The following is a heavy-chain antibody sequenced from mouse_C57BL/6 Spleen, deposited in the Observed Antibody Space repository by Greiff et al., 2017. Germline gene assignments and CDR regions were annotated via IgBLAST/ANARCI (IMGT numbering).Heavy chain of an antibody. CDR1: GYTFTSYW. D-gene: IGHD1-1*01. Sequence: QVQLQQPGAELVKPGASVKLSCKASGYTFTSYWMHWVKQRPGQGLEWIGMIHPNSGSTNYNEKFKSKATLTVDKSSSTAYMQLSSLTSEDSAIYYCARHDGFTTVVGGYFDVWGTGTTVTVSS. V-gene: IGHV1-64*01. CDR3: ARHDGFTTVVGGYFDV. J-gene: IGHJ1*03. CDR2: IHPNSGST.